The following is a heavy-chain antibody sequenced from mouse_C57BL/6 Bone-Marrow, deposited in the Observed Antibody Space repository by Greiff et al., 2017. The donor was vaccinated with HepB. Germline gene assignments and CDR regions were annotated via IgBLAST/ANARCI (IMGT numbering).Heavy chain of an antibody. Sequence: QVQLQQSGPELVKPGASVKISCKASGYSFTSYYIHWVKQRPGQGLEWIGWIYPGSGNTKYNEKFKGKATLTADTSSSTAYMQLSSLTSEDSAVYHCARRDGSPYFDYWGQGTTLTVSS. CDR3: ARRDGSPYFDY. V-gene: IGHV1-66*01. CDR1: GYSFTSYY. CDR2: IYPGSGNT. D-gene: IGHD2-3*01. J-gene: IGHJ2*01.